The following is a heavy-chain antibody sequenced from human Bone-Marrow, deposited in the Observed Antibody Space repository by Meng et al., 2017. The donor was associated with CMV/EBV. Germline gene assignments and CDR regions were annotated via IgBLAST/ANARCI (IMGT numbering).Heavy chain of an antibody. V-gene: IGHV3-48*04. CDR3: ARDARVTIFGVVIDAFDI. J-gene: IGHJ3*02. Sequence: GESLKISCAASGFTFSSYSMNWVRQAPGKGLEWVSYISSSSSTIYYADSVKGRFTISRDNAKNSLYLQMNSLRAEDTAVYYCARDARVTIFGVVIDAFDIWGQRTMVTVSS. CDR2: ISSSSSTI. CDR1: GFTFSSYS. D-gene: IGHD3-3*01.